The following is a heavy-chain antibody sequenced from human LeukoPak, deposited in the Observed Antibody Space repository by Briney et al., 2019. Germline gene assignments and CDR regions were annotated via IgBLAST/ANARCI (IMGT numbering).Heavy chain of an antibody. Sequence: SETLSLTCTVSGGSISSYYWSWIRQPPGKGLEWIGYIYYSGSTNYNPSLKSRVTISVDTSKNQFSLKLSSVTAAGTAVYYCARVGAEWEPNWFDPWGQGTLVTVSS. CDR2: IYYSGST. CDR3: ARVGAEWEPNWFDP. V-gene: IGHV4-59*01. CDR1: GGSISSYY. D-gene: IGHD1-26*01. J-gene: IGHJ5*02.